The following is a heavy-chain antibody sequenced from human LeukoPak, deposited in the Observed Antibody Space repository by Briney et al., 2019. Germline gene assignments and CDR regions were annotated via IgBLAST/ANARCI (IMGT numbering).Heavy chain of an antibody. J-gene: IGHJ4*02. CDR3: ARRLVGDTYMVSE. D-gene: IGHD5-18*01. CDR2: TFTSGST. CDR1: SGSMSIYC. V-gene: IGHV4-4*07. Sequence: SETLSLTCSVSSGSMSIYCWSWIRQAAGKGLEWIGRTFTSGSTTYNPSLKSRVTMSVDTSRNQFSLELTSVTAADTAVYYCARRLVGDTYMVSEWGQGTLVTVSS.